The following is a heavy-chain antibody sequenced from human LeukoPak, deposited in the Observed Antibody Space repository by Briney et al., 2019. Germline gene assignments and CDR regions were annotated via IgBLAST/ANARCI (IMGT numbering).Heavy chain of an antibody. J-gene: IGHJ4*02. D-gene: IGHD3-10*01. CDR2: IYYSGST. Sequence: SETLSLTCTVSGGSISSYYWSWIRQPPGKGLEWIGYIYYSGSTNYNPSLKSRVTISVDTSKNQFSLKLSSVTAADTAVYYWAREPGGGGFDYWGQGTLVTVSS. CDR1: GGSISSYY. CDR3: AREPGGGGFDY. V-gene: IGHV4-59*12.